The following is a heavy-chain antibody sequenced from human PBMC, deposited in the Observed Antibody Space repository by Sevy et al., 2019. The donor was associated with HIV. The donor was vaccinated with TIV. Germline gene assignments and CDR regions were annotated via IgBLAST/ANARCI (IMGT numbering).Heavy chain of an antibody. D-gene: IGHD1-1*01. CDR1: GFTFNFFS. CDR3: ALERLSSAVAEYFHY. V-gene: IGHV3-30-3*01. J-gene: IGHJ1*01. Sequence: GGSLRLSCAASGFTFNFFSMHWVRLAPGKGLEWVATISFDGSNEHYADSVKGRFTISRDNSKNSLFLQMNSLRADDSAVYYCALERLSSAVAEYFHYWGQGTLVTVSS. CDR2: ISFDGSNE.